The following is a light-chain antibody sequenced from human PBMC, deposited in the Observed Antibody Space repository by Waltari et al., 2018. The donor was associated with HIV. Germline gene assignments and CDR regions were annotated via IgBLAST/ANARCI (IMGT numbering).Light chain of an antibody. J-gene: IGLJ3*02. Sequence: QSALTQPDSVSGSPGQSITISCTGTTWDIGTYDHVSWYQQHPGKAPKLIIFAVNNRPSGMSDRFSGSKSANVASLSISGLQAADEADYYCRSYSRTNTWVFGGGTRLTVL. CDR3: RSYSRTNTWV. CDR2: AVN. CDR1: TWDIGTYDH. V-gene: IGLV2-14*01.